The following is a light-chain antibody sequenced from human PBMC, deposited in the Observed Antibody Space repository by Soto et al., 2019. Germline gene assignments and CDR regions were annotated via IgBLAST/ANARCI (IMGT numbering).Light chain of an antibody. CDR3: SSYTSSNTPVV. V-gene: IGLV2-14*01. J-gene: IGLJ2*01. CDR2: EVS. CDR1: SSDVGGYNY. Sequence: QSALTQPASVSGSPGQSITISCTGTSSDVGGYNYVSWYQQYPGKAPKLMIYEVSNRPSGVSNRFSGSKSVNTASLTISGLQAEDEADYYCSSYTSSNTPVVFGGGTKLTVL.